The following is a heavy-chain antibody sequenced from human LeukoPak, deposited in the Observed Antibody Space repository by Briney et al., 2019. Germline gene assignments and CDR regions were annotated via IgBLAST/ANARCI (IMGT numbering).Heavy chain of an antibody. CDR2: ISGSGGST. D-gene: IGHD3-22*01. CDR3: AKNYYDSSGYYWLGDY. Sequence: GGSLRLSCAASGFTFSSYAMSWVRQAPGKGLEWVSAISGSGGSTYYADSVKGRFTISRDNSKNTLYLQMNSLRAEDTAVYYCAKNYYDSSGYYWLGDYWGQGTLVTVSS. V-gene: IGHV3-23*01. CDR1: GFTFSSYA. J-gene: IGHJ4*02.